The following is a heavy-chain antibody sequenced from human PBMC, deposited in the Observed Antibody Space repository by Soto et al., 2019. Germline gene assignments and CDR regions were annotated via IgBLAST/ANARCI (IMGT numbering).Heavy chain of an antibody. V-gene: IGHV1-18*01. D-gene: IGHD2-2*01. CDR3: ARGGRPGCCSSTSCYVRNNWFDP. Sequence: GQGLEWMGWISAYNGNTNYAQKLQGRVTMTTDTSTSTAYMDLRSLRSDDTAVYYCARGGRPGCCSSTSCYVRNNWFDPWRQGTLVTVSS. J-gene: IGHJ5*02. CDR2: ISAYNGNT.